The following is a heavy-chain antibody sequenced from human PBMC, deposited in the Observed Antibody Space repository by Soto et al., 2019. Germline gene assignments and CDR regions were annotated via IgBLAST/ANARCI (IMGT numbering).Heavy chain of an antibody. CDR3: ASGEDILGRRRYYYYGMDV. Sequence: QVQLQESGPGVVKPSETLSLTCAVSGGSISGYYCTWIRQPPGKGLEWIGYIYNNGSTNYNPSLNSRVTISLDTSKYQFSLKQSTVTAADTAVYYCASGEDILGRRRYYYYGMDVWGQGTTVTVSS. V-gene: IGHV4-59*01. J-gene: IGHJ6*02. CDR2: IYNNGST. D-gene: IGHD1-26*01. CDR1: GGSISGYY.